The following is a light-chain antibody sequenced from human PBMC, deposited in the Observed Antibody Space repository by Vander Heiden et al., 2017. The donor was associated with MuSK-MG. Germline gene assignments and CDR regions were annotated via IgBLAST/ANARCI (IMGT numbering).Light chain of an antibody. Sequence: VLTHPPSASGTPVQRFPISCSGSSPNVGNDYVYWHQLLTGTAPKLLIYRNDQRPSGVPDRFSGSKSGTSASVAISGLQSEDDADYYCATGDGSLNGRVFGGGTKLTVL. J-gene: IGLJ3*02. CDR3: ATGDGSLNGRV. CDR1: SPNVGNDY. CDR2: RND. V-gene: IGLV1-47*01.